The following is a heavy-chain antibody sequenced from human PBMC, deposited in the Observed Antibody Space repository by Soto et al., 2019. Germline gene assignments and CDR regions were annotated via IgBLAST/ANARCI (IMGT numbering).Heavy chain of an antibody. CDR3: ARVPDTATVPNSYYFDY. J-gene: IGHJ4*02. CDR1: GFTFSDYY. CDR2: ISSSSSYT. Sequence: GGSLRLSCAASGFTFSDYYMSWIRQAPGKGLEWVSYISSSSSYTNYADSVKGRFTISRDNAKNSLYLQMNSLRAEDTAVYYCARVPDTATVPNSYYFDYWGQGTLVTVSS. V-gene: IGHV3-11*06. D-gene: IGHD5-18*01.